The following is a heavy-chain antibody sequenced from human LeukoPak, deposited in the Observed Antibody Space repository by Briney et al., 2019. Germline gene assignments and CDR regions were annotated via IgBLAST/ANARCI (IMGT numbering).Heavy chain of an antibody. CDR1: GGTFSSYA. CDR3: ARAFMVRGVITSFDY. J-gene: IGHJ4*01. V-gene: IGHV1-69*13. CDR2: IIPIFGTA. Sequence: ASVKVSCKASGGTFSSYAISWVRQAPGQGLEWMGGIIPIFGTANYAQKFQGRVTITADESTSTAYMELSSLRSEDTAVYYCARAFMVRGVITSFDYWGQGTLVTVSS. D-gene: IGHD3-10*01.